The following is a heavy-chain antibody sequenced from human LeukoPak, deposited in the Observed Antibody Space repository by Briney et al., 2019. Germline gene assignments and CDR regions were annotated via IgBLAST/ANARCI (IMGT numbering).Heavy chain of an antibody. CDR2: FAPEDGET. V-gene: IGHV1-24*01. CDR1: GYTLTELS. Sequence: ASVTVSCKVSGYTLTELSMHWVRHAPGKGLEWMGGFAPEDGETIYAQKFQGRVTMTEDKATDTDYMELSSLRSEDTAVYYCATALDRHCSCGSCYISSFDYWGQGTLVTVSS. J-gene: IGHJ4*02. CDR3: ATALDRHCSCGSCYISSFDY. D-gene: IGHD2-15*01.